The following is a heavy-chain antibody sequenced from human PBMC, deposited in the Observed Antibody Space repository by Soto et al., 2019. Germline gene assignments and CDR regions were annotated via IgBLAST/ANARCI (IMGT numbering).Heavy chain of an antibody. V-gene: IGHV4-39*01. J-gene: IGHJ4*02. CDR3: ASIAAPGTTHFDF. CDR1: GGSLGSSSYY. Sequence: AETLSLTCTVSGGSLGSSSYYWVWIRHSPGKGLEWIGNIYYSGNTFYNPSLKSRVTISVDTSKNQFYLHLSSVTAADTAIFYCASIAAPGTTHFDFWGQGTLVTVSS. D-gene: IGHD6-13*01. CDR2: IYYSGNT.